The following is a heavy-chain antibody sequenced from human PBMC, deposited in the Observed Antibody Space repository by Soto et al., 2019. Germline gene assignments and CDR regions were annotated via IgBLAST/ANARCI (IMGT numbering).Heavy chain of an antibody. J-gene: IGHJ6*03. CDR2: INSDGSVS. CDR1: GFTFSNYW. V-gene: IGHV3-74*01. D-gene: IGHD2-15*01. Sequence: EVQLVESGGGLVQPGGSLRLSCAASGFTFSNYWMYWVRQAPGKGLVWVSRINSDGSVSSYADSVKGRLTISRDNVKNTLYLQMDSLRAEDTAVYYCARGDCVGGTCYSLAGSFYDYMDVWGKGTTVTVFS. CDR3: ARGDCVGGTCYSLAGSFYDYMDV.